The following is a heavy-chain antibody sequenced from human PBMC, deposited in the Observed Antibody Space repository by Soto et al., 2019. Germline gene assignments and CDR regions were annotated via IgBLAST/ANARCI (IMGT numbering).Heavy chain of an antibody. CDR1: GYTFTSYX. CDR2: INPSGGXX. Sequence: QVQLVQSGAEVKKPGASVKVSCKASGYTFTSYXXXWVRQAPGQGLEWMGIINPSGGXXXYAQKFQGRVTMTRDTSTSTVXXXXXSXXSEDTAVYYCARQWFGELLLGHYGMDVWGQGTTVTVSS. CDR3: ARQWFGELLLGHYGMDV. D-gene: IGHD3-10*01. J-gene: IGHJ6*02. V-gene: IGHV1-46*01.